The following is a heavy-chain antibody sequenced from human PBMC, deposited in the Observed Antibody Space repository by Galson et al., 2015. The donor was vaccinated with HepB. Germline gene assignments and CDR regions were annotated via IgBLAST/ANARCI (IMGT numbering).Heavy chain of an antibody. Sequence: SLRLSCAASGFTFSSYSMNWVRQAPGKGLEWVSSISITGSYIYYADSVKGRFTISRDNAKNSLYLQMNSLRAEDTAVYYCATSIAVLPATRAFDYWGQGTLVTVSS. CDR3: ATSIAVLPATRAFDY. D-gene: IGHD2-2*01. CDR1: GFTFSSYS. V-gene: IGHV3-21*01. J-gene: IGHJ4*02. CDR2: ISITGSYI.